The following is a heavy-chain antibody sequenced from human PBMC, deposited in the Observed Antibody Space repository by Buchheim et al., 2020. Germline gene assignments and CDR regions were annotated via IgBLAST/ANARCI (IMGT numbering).Heavy chain of an antibody. J-gene: IGHJ4*02. CDR1: GFAFNNYW. CDR2: IKQDGSEK. V-gene: IGHV3-7*01. D-gene: IGHD2-2*01. Sequence: EVQLVESGGGLVQPGGSLRLSCAASGFAFNNYWMTWVRQAPGKGLEWVANIKQDGSEKYYVDSVRGRFTISRDNAENSLDLQMNSLRAEDTAVYYCARDQGVVAKYTEFDYWGQGTL. CDR3: ARDQGVVAKYTEFDY.